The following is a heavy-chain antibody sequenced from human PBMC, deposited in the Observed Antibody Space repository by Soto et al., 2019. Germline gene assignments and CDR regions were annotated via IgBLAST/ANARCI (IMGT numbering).Heavy chain of an antibody. CDR2: ISYDGSSK. Sequence: QVQLVESGGAVVQPGRSLRLSCGVSGFTFSRFGMHWVRQAPGKGLEWVAAISYDGSSKYYGDSVKGRFTISRDNSNDTLYLQMSSLRAEDTALYYCAKEKVAGTNNWNLMNWGQGALVTVSS. CDR1: GFTFSRFG. J-gene: IGHJ4*02. CDR3: AKEKVAGTNNWNLMN. V-gene: IGHV3-30*18. D-gene: IGHD6-19*01.